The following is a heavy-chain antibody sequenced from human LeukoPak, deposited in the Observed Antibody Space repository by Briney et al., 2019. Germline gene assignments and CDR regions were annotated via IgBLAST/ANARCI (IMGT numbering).Heavy chain of an antibody. CDR3: ARDGHRGVPGPLYYFDY. D-gene: IGHD3-10*01. CDR2: ISYDGSNK. CDR1: GFTFSSYA. V-gene: IGHV3-30-3*01. Sequence: PGRSLRLSCAASGFTFSSYAMHWVRQAPGKGLEWVAVISYDGSNKYYADSVKGRFTISRDNSKNTLYLQMNSLRAEDTAVYYCARDGHRGVPGPLYYFDYWGQGTLVTVSS. J-gene: IGHJ4*02.